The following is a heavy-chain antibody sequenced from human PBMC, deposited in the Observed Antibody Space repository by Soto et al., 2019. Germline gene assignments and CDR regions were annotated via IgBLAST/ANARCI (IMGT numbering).Heavy chain of an antibody. J-gene: IGHJ4*02. CDR1: GFTFSSYG. V-gene: IGHV3-30*18. D-gene: IGHD1-20*01. CDR2: ISYDGSNK. Sequence: QVQLVESGGGVVQPGRSLRLSCAASGFTFSSYGMHWVRQAPGKGLEWVAVISYDGSNKYYADSVKGRFTISRDNSKNTLYLQMNSLRAEDTAVYYCAKDFRYMVDYWGQGTLVTVSS. CDR3: AKDFRYMVDY.